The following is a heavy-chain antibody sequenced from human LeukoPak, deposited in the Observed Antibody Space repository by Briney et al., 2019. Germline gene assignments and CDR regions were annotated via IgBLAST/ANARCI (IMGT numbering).Heavy chain of an antibody. CDR2: IYYSGST. Sequence: SETLSLTCTVSGGSIRSYYWNWIRQSPGKTLEWLGYIYYSGSTNYNPSLKSRVTISVDTSKSQFSLKLSSVTAADTAVYYCARDEGGQLNYFDYWGQGTLVTVSS. D-gene: IGHD2-2*01. CDR3: ARDEGGQLNYFDY. CDR1: GGSIRSYY. J-gene: IGHJ4*02. V-gene: IGHV4-59*01.